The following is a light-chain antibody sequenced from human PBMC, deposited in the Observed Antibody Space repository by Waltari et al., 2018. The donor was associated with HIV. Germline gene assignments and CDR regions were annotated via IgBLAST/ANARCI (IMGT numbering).Light chain of an antibody. CDR3: GSWDGSLSGGV. J-gene: IGLJ2*01. Sequence: QSVLTQPPSVSAAPGQKVPISCSGRRSNIGDYFVFWSQQVPGRAPKLLIYDNNKRPSGIPDRFSGSKSGTSATLDITGLQTGDEADYYCGSWDGSLSGGVFGGGTKLTVL. CDR1: RSNIGDYF. CDR2: DNN. V-gene: IGLV1-51*01.